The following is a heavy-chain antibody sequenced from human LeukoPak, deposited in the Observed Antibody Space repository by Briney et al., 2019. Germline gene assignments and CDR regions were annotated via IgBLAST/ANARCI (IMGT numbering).Heavy chain of an antibody. V-gene: IGHV3-30*04. CDR2: ISYDGSNK. Sequence: PGGSLRLSCVASGFTFSSYAMHWVRQAPGKGLEWVAVISYDGSNKYYADSVKGRFTISRDNSKNTLYLQMNSLRAEDTAVYYCARDLSGDYDFDYWGQGTLVTVSS. D-gene: IGHD4-17*01. J-gene: IGHJ4*02. CDR3: ARDLSGDYDFDY. CDR1: GFTFSSYA.